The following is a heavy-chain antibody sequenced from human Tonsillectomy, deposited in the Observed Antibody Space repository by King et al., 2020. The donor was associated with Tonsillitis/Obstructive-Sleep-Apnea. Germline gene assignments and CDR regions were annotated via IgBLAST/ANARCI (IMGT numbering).Heavy chain of an antibody. D-gene: IGHD6-13*01. CDR1: GFTFSSYA. J-gene: IGHJ5*02. CDR2: ISGNGGST. CDR3: TKDPYIAAPFDLFDT. Sequence: EVQLVESGGGLVKPGGSLRLSCTASGFTFSSYAMSWVRQAPGKGLEWVADISGNGGSTYYEDSVKGRFTISSDNSKNTLYLQMNSMRSEDTAVYYCTKDPYIAAPFDLFDTWGQGTLVTVSS. V-gene: IGHV3-23*04.